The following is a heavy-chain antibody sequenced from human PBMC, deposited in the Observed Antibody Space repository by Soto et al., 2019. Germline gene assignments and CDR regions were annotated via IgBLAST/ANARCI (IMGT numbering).Heavy chain of an antibody. CDR3: ARAGATVFGLTGFDY. V-gene: IGHV4-61*01. CDR2: IYYSGST. CDR1: GGSVSSGSYY. Sequence: PSETLSLTCTVSGGSVSSGSYYWSWIRQPPGKGLEWIGYIYYSGSTNYNPSLKSRVTISVDTSKNQFSLKLSSVTAADTAVYYCARAGATVFGLTGFDYWGQGTLVTVS. D-gene: IGHD4-4*01. J-gene: IGHJ4*02.